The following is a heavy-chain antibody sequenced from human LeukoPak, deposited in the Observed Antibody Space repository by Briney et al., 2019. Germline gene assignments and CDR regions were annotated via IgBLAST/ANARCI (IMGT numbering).Heavy chain of an antibody. J-gene: IGHJ4*02. CDR2: IYYRGST. CDR3: ARSEGSGWYKPVDY. D-gene: IGHD6-19*01. CDR1: GGSISSYY. Sequence: SETLFLTCTVSGGSISSYYWSWIRQPPGKGLEWIGYIYYRGSTNYNPSLKSRVTISVDTSKNQFSLKLSSVTAADTAVYYCARSEGSGWYKPVDYWGQGILVTVSS. V-gene: IGHV4-59*01.